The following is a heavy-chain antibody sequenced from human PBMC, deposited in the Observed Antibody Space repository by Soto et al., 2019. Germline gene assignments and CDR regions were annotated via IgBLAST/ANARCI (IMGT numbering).Heavy chain of an antibody. CDR3: ASGRLFTLHYYYGMDV. CDR2: IYHSGST. V-gene: IGHV4-30-2*01. J-gene: IGHJ6*02. D-gene: IGHD3-22*01. Sequence: SETLSLTCAVSGGSISSGGYSWSWIGQPPGKGLEWIGYIYHSGSTYYNPSLKSRVTISVDRSKNQFSLKLSSVTAGDTAMYYCASGRLFTLHYYYGMDVWGQGTTVTVSS. CDR1: GGSISSGGYS.